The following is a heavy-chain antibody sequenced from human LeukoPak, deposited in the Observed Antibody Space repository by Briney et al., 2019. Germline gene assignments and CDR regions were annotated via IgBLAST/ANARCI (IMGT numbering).Heavy chain of an antibody. CDR3: ARGIWTRTVSSYYLDY. J-gene: IGHJ4*02. D-gene: IGHD3/OR15-3a*01. V-gene: IGHV1-3*01. Sequence: ASVKVSRTASGFTFTNYAMQWVRQAPGQRLEWMGWINAGNGHTRYSQRFQGRVTITRDTSATTAYMEVTSLRSEDTAVYYCARGIWTRTVSSYYLDYWGQGTLVTVSS. CDR1: GFTFTNYA. CDR2: INAGNGHT.